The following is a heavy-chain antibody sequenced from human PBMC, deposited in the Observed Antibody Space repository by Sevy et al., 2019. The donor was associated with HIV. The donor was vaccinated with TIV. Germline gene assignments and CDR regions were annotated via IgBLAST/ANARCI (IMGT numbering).Heavy chain of an antibody. CDR2: ISGFNGDT. CDR1: GYTFTNYA. J-gene: IGHJ4*02. CDR3: VRGTTFYDFWTGGDY. V-gene: IGHV1-18*01. Sequence: ASVKVSCKASGYTFTNYAISWVRQAPGQGLEWMGWISGFNGDTKNAEKSQGRFTMTTDTSTKTAYMDLRSLRSDDTAVYYCVRGTTFYDFWTGGDYWGQGTLVTVSS. D-gene: IGHD3-3*01.